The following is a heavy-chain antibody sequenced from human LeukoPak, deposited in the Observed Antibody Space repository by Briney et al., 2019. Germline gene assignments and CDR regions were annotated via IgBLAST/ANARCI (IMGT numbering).Heavy chain of an antibody. V-gene: IGHV3-21*04. Sequence: GGSLRLSCAASGFTFSSYSMNWVRQAPGKGLEWVSSISSSSSYIYYADSVKGRFTISRDNSKNTLYLQMNSLRAEDTAVYYCAKGANDYGDYHFDYWGQGTLVTVSS. D-gene: IGHD4-17*01. CDR3: AKGANDYGDYHFDY. J-gene: IGHJ4*02. CDR1: GFTFSSYS. CDR2: ISSSSSYI.